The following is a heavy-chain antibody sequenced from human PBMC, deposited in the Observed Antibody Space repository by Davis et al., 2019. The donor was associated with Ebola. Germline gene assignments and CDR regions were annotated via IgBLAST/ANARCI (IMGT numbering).Heavy chain of an antibody. CDR1: GFSFSSHG. D-gene: IGHD2-21*01. CDR2: ISYDGSKK. V-gene: IGHV3-30*03. J-gene: IGHJ4*02. CDR3: ARGLRGGDSY. Sequence: PGGSLRLSCAPSGFSFSSHGMHWVRQAPGKGLEWVAFISYDGSKKDYADSVKCRFTISRDNAKNSLYLQMNSLRAEDTAVYYCARGLRGGDSYWGQGTLVTVSS.